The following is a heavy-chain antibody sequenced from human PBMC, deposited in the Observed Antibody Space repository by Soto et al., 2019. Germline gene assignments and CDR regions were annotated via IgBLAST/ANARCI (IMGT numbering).Heavy chain of an antibody. Sequence: EVQLVESGGGLVQPGGSLRLSCAASGFTFSSYSMNWVRQAPGKGLEWVSYISSSSSTIYYADSVKGRFTISRDNAKNSLYLQMNSLRDADTAVYYCARDRIPPNYYDYGMDVWGQGTTVTVS. CDR1: GFTFSSYS. CDR2: ISSSSSTI. CDR3: ARDRIPPNYYDYGMDV. J-gene: IGHJ6*02. D-gene: IGHD5-18*01. V-gene: IGHV3-48*02.